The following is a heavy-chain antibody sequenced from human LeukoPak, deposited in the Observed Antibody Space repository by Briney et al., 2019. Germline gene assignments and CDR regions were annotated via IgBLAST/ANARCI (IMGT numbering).Heavy chain of an antibody. Sequence: PSETLSLTCTVSGGSISSSSYYWGWIRQPPGKGLEWIGSIYYSGSTYYNPSLKSRVTISVDTSKNQFSLKLSSVTAADTAVYYCARVRQQLVRYGGQGTLVTVSS. D-gene: IGHD6-13*01. CDR3: ARVRQQLVRY. CDR1: GGSISSSSYY. J-gene: IGHJ4*02. CDR2: IYYSGST. V-gene: IGHV4-39*07.